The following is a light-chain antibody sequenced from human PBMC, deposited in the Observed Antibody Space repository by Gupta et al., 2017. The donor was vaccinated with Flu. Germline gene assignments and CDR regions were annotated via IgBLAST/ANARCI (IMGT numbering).Light chain of an antibody. CDR2: HTT. V-gene: IGLV7-46*01. CDR3: QAHYNNVEV. CDR1: TGPVTNGHY. Sequence: QAVVSQEPSLTVSPGGTVTLTCGSTTGPVTNGHYPYWLQQKPCKAPRTRSFHTTDKHPWTPARFSGFLVGAKGDLTLSGCQAEDEADYYWQAHYNNVEVFGRGTTLPVL. J-gene: IGLJ3*02.